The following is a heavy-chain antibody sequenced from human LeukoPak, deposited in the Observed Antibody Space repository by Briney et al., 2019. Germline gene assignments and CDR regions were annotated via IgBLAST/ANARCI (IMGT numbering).Heavy chain of an antibody. D-gene: IGHD3-3*01. CDR3: ARTLLRFLEWLLGAFDI. Sequence: GSLRLSCAASGFTFSSYAMSWVRQAPGKGLEWVSAISGSGGSTYYADSVKGRFTISRDNSKNTLYLQMNSLRAEDTAVYYCARTLLRFLEWLLGAFDIWGQGTMVTVSS. V-gene: IGHV3-23*01. J-gene: IGHJ3*02. CDR2: ISGSGGST. CDR1: GFTFSSYA.